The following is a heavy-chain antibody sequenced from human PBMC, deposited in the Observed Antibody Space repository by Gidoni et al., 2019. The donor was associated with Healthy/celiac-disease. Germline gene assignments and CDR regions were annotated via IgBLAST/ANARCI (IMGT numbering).Heavy chain of an antibody. CDR2: IYHSGST. Sequence: QVQLQESGPGLVKPSETLSLTCAVSGYSISSGYYWGWIRQPPGKGLEWIGSIYHSGSTYYNPSLKSRVTISVDTSKNQFSLKLSSVTAADTAVYYCARLFITMIVVVTNTNAFDIWGQGTMVTVSS. CDR3: ARLFITMIVVVTNTNAFDI. D-gene: IGHD3-22*01. J-gene: IGHJ3*02. V-gene: IGHV4-38-2*01. CDR1: GYSISSGYY.